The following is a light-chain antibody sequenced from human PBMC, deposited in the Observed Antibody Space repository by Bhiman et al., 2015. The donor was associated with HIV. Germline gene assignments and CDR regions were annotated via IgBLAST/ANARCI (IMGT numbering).Light chain of an antibody. Sequence: SYDLTQPPSVSVSPGQTAIITCSGDELGDKYACWYQQKPGQSPVLVIFEGSWRPSGIPERFAGSTSGNTATLTISEAQSVDEADYYCQAWDSTTRVVFGGGTKLTVL. V-gene: IGLV3-1*01. J-gene: IGLJ3*02. CDR2: EGS. CDR3: QAWDSTTRVV. CDR1: ELGDKY.